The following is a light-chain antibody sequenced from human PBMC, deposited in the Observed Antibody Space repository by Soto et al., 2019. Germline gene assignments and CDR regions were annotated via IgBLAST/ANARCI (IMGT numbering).Light chain of an antibody. CDR2: GVS. CDR1: SSDIGGYYY. V-gene: IGLV2-14*01. J-gene: IGLJ2*01. CDR3: SSYTTSNVV. Sequence: QSALTQPASVSGSPGQSITISCTGTSSDIGGYYYVSWYQHHPGTAPKLIISGVSNRPSGVSNRFSGSKSGNTASLTISGLQDEDEADYYCSSYTTSNVVFGGGTKLTVL.